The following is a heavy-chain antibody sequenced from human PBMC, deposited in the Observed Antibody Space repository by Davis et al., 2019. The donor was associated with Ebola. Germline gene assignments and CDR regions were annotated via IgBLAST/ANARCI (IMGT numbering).Heavy chain of an antibody. CDR1: GGSISSGGYY. CDR3: ARLAWSREDHFYYMDV. Sequence: PSETLSLTCTVSGGSISSGGYYWSWIRQHPGKGLEWIGYIYYSGSTYYNPSLKSRVTISVDTSKNQFSLKLNSVTAADTAVYYCARLAWSREDHFYYMDVWGKGTTVTVSS. V-gene: IGHV4-31*03. D-gene: IGHD2-8*01. J-gene: IGHJ6*03. CDR2: IYYSGST.